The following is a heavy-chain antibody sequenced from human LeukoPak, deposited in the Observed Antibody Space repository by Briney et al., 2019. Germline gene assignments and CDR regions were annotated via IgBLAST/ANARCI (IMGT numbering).Heavy chain of an antibody. CDR2: IYPGDSDT. CDR3: ARIAYSSSWYSGY. V-gene: IGHV5-51*01. Sequence: GESLQISCKGSGYSFATYWIGWVRQMPGKGLEWMGIIYPGDSDTRYSPSYQGQVTLSADKSINTAYLQWSSLKASDTAMYYCARIAYSSSWYSGYWGQGTLVTVSS. J-gene: IGHJ4*02. D-gene: IGHD6-13*01. CDR1: GYSFATYW.